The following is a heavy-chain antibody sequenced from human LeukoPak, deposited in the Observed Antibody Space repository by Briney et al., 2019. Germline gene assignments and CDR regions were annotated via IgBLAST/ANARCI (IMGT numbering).Heavy chain of an antibody. Sequence: PGRSLRLSCAASGFTFSSYGMHWVRQAPGEGLEWVAVISYDGSNKYYADSVKGRFTISRDNSKNTLYLQMNSLRAEDTAVYYCAKDKATVVTPPGYWGQGTLVTVSS. CDR3: AKDKATVVTPPGY. CDR1: GFTFSSYG. V-gene: IGHV3-30*18. CDR2: ISYDGSNK. J-gene: IGHJ4*02. D-gene: IGHD4-23*01.